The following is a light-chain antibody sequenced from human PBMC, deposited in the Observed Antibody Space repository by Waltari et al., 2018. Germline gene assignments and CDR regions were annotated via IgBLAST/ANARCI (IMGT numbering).Light chain of an antibody. CDR1: SSDVGGYNY. V-gene: IGLV2-14*01. CDR2: EVS. Sequence: QSALTQPASVSGSPGQSITISCTGTSSDVGGYNYVSWYQQHPGKAPQLMISEVSNRPSGVSNLFSGSKTGNTASLPISGLQAEDEADYYCSSYTSSSTLVFGGGTKLTVL. J-gene: IGLJ2*01. CDR3: SSYTSSSTLV.